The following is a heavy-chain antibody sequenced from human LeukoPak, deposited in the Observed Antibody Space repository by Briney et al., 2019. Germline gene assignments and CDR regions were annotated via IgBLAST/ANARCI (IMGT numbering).Heavy chain of an antibody. V-gene: IGHV3-33*01. CDR1: GFTFSSYA. CDR2: IWYDGSSK. J-gene: IGHJ4*02. D-gene: IGHD6-13*01. CDR3: ARDPPTRQYTNSFSLDY. Sequence: GGSLRLSCAASGFTFSSYAMHWVRQAPGKGLQWVAVIWYDGSSKYYADSVEGRFTISRDNSKNTLYLQLNSLRADDTAVYYCARDPPTRQYTNSFSLDYWGQGTLVTVSS.